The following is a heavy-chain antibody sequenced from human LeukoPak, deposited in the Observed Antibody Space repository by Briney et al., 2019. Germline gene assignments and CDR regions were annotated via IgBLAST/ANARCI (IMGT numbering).Heavy chain of an antibody. CDR2: INHSGST. CDR1: GGSFSGYY. V-gene: IGHV4-34*01. J-gene: IGHJ4*02. CDR3: ARHGSYYLPWFNY. Sequence: PSETLSLTCAVYGGSFSGYYWSWIRQPPGKGLEWIGEINHSGSTNYNPSLKSRVTISVDTSKNQFSLKLSSVTAADTAVYYCARHGSYYLPWFNYWGQGTLVTVSS. D-gene: IGHD1-26*01.